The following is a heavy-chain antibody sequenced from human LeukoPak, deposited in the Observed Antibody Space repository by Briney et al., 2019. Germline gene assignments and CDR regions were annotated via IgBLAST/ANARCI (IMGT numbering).Heavy chain of an antibody. CDR2: IYYSGST. D-gene: IGHD6-6*01. J-gene: IGHJ4*02. V-gene: IGHV4-39*07. CDR1: GGSISSSSYY. CDR3: ARGNPYSSSSIDY. Sequence: TASETLSLTCTVSGGSISSSSYYWGWIRQPPGKGLEWIGSIYYSGSTYYNPSLKSRVTISVDTSKNQFSLKLSSVTAADTAVYYCARGNPYSSSSIDYWGQGTLVTVSS.